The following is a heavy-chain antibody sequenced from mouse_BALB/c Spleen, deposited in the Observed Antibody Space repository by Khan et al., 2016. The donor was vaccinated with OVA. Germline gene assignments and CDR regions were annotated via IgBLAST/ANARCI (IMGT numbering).Heavy chain of an antibody. CDR2: INPSNGYT. CDR3: VRDGAYHRNDGWFAY. Sequence: QVQLQQSGAELARPGASVKMSCKASGYTFTRYTIHWIKERPGQGLEWIGYINPSNGYTNYNQKFKDKATLTTDKSSTTAYLQLSSLTSDDSAVYNCVRDGAYHRNDGWFAYWGQGTLVTVAA. J-gene: IGHJ3*01. V-gene: IGHV1-4*01. D-gene: IGHD2-14*01. CDR1: GYTFTRYT.